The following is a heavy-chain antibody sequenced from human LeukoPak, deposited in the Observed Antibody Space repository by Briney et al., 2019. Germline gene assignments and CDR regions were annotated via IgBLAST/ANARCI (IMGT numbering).Heavy chain of an antibody. J-gene: IGHJ4*02. Sequence: ASVKVSCKASGGTFSSYAISWVRQAPGQGLEWMGRIIPILGIANYAQKFQGRVTITADKSTSTAYMELSSLRSEDTAVYYCARGLFWSGYYMFDYWGQGTLVTVSS. V-gene: IGHV1-69*04. D-gene: IGHD3-3*01. CDR3: ARGLFWSGYYMFDY. CDR2: IIPILGIA. CDR1: GGTFSSYA.